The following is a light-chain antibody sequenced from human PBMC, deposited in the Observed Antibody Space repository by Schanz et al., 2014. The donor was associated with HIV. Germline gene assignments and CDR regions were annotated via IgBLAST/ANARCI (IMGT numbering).Light chain of an antibody. Sequence: QSVLTQPASVSGAPGQSITISCTGTSSDVGGYNYVSWYQQHPGKAPKLMIYDVTKRPSGVPDRFSGSKSGNTASLTISGLQPEDEADYYCSSYAATSNVLFGGGTKL. CDR1: SSDVGGYNY. V-gene: IGLV2-8*01. CDR2: DVT. J-gene: IGLJ3*02. CDR3: SSYAATSNVL.